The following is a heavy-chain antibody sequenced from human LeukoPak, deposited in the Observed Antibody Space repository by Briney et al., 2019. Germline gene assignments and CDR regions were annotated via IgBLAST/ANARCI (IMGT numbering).Heavy chain of an antibody. CDR2: IRSKAYGGTT. J-gene: IGHJ4*02. D-gene: IGHD3-22*01. Sequence: GGSLRLSCTASGFTFGDYAMSWFRQAPGKGLEWVGFIRSKAYGGTTEYAASVKGRFTISRDDSKSIAYLQMNSLKTEDTAVYYCTRGASPWPYDSTLPVDYWGQGTLVTVSS. V-gene: IGHV3-49*03. CDR3: TRGASPWPYDSTLPVDY. CDR1: GFTFGDYA.